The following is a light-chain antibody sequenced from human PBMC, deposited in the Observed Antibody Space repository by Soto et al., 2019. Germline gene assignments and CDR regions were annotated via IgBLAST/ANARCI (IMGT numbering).Light chain of an antibody. CDR2: EVS. V-gene: IGLV2-14*01. CDR3: SSYTRSSTNV. J-gene: IGLJ1*01. Sequence: QSALTQPASVSGSPGQSITISCTGTSSDVGGYNYVSWYQQHPGKAPKLMIYEVSNRPSGVSNRFSGSKSGNTASLTISGIQAEDEDDYYCSSYTRSSTNVFGTGPKVNVL. CDR1: SSDVGGYNY.